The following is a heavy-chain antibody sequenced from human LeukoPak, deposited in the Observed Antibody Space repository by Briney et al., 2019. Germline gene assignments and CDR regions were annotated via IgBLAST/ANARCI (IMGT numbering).Heavy chain of an antibody. CDR1: GFTFSTYA. V-gene: IGHV3-23*01. CDR2: ISGSGGST. J-gene: IGHJ4*02. CDR3: ARWLQRPIDY. Sequence: SGGSLRLSCAASGFTFSTYAMSWVRQPPGKGLEWVSAISGSGGSTYYADSVKGRFTISRDNSKNTLYLQMNSLRAEDTAVYCCARWLQRPIDYWGQGTLVTASS. D-gene: IGHD5-24*01.